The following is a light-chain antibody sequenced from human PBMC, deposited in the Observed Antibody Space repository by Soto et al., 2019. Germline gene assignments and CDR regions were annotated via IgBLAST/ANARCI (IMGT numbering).Light chain of an antibody. CDR1: QDISNY. V-gene: IGKV1-33*01. CDR2: DAS. J-gene: IGKJ5*01. CDR3: QRYHSLIT. Sequence: IQMTQSPSSLSASVGDRVTITCQASQDISNYLNWYQQKPGKAPKLLISDASRLETGVPSRFSGRGSGTDFTFTISSLQPEDIATYYCQRYHSLITFGRGTRLET.